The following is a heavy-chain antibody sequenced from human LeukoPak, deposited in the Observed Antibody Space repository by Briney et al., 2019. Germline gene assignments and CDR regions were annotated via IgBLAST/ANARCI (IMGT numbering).Heavy chain of an antibody. CDR3: ARGHSGTFDY. V-gene: IGHV4-59*01. J-gene: IGHJ4*02. Sequence: PAETLSLTCTVSGGFISSYYWSWIRQPPGKGLEWIGYIYYSGSTNYNPSLKSRVPISVDTSKNQFSLKLSSVTAADTAVYYCARGHSGTFDYWGQGTLVTVSS. CDR2: IYYSGST. D-gene: IGHD2-15*01. CDR1: GGFISSYY.